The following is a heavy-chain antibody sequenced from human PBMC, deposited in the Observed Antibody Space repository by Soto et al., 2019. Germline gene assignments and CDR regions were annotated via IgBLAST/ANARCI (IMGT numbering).Heavy chain of an antibody. J-gene: IGHJ3*01. CDR2: IIPMLTVT. D-gene: IGHD2-2*01. CDR1: GGTFSTYT. CDR3: SIGSWSAETFDV. Sequence: QVHLVQSGAEVKKPGSSVKVSCKAAGGTFSTYTLIWVRQAPGQGLEWMGRIIPMLTVTNSAQKFQGRVNLTADKSTNTAFMELTSLRSDDTAVYYCSIGSWSAETFDVWGQGTMVTVSS. V-gene: IGHV1-69*02.